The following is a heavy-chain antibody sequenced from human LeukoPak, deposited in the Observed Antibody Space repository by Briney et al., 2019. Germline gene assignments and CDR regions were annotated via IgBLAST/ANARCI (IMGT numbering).Heavy chain of an antibody. V-gene: IGHV4-34*01. CDR1: GGSFSGYY. J-gene: IGHJ4*02. Sequence: SETLSLTCAVYGGSFSGYYWSWIRQPPGKGLEWIGEINHSGSTNYNPSLKGRVTISVDTSKNQFSLKLSSVTAADTAVYYCARGARGILTGYFFDYWGQGTLVTVSS. CDR2: INHSGST. CDR3: ARGARGILTGYFFDY. D-gene: IGHD3-9*01.